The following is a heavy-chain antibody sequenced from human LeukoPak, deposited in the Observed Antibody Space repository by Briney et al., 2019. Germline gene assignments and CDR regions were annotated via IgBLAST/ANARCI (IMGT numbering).Heavy chain of an antibody. J-gene: IGHJ4*02. Sequence: GGSLRLSCAASGFTFSSYGMHWVRQAPGKGLEWVAFIRYDGGNKYYADSVKGRFTISRDNSKNTLYLQMNSLRAEDTAVYYCAKRAYSSALDYWGQGTLVTVSS. V-gene: IGHV3-30*02. D-gene: IGHD6-25*01. CDR1: GFTFSSYG. CDR2: IRYDGGNK. CDR3: AKRAYSSALDY.